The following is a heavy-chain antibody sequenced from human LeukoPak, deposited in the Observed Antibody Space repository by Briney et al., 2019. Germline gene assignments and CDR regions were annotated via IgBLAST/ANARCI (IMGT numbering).Heavy chain of an antibody. CDR3: ARDGTAYSGYDRLRGDY. J-gene: IGHJ4*02. V-gene: IGHV3-30*03. Sequence: GGSLRLSCAASGFTFSSYGMHWVRQAPGKGLEWVAVISYDGSNKYCADSVKGRFTISRDNSKNTLYLQMNSLRAEDTAVYYCARDGTAYSGYDRLRGDYWGQGTLVTVSS. D-gene: IGHD5-12*01. CDR1: GFTFSSYG. CDR2: ISYDGSNK.